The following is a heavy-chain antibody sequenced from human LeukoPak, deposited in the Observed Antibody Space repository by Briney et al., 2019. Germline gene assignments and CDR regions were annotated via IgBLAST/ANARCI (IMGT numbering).Heavy chain of an antibody. D-gene: IGHD5-18*01. CDR1: GFTFSSYW. V-gene: IGHV3-48*04. J-gene: IGHJ4*02. CDR3: ARQRGYSYGFEDY. Sequence: PGGSLRLSCAASGFTFSSYWMSWVRQAPGKGLEWVSYISSSGSTIYYADSVKGRFTISRDNAKNSLYLQMNSLRAEDTAVYYCARQRGYSYGFEDYWGQGTLVTVSS. CDR2: ISSSGSTI.